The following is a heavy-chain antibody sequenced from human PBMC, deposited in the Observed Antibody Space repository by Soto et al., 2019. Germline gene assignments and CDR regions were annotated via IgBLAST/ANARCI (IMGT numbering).Heavy chain of an antibody. V-gene: IGHV3-74*01. J-gene: IGHJ4*02. CDR1: GFTFSSYW. CDR3: ASSQGPVAATLDY. CDR2: INSDGSIT. Sequence: GGSLRLSCAASGFTFSSYWMHWVRQVPEKGLVWVSRINSDGSITNYADAVKGRFTISRDNVKNTLYLQMNSLRAEDTAVYYCASSQGPVAATLDYWGQGTLVTVSS. D-gene: IGHD2-15*01.